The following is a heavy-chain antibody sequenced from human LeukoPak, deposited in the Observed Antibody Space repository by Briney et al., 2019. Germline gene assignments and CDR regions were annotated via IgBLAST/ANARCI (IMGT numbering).Heavy chain of an antibody. CDR2: VYYTGST. Sequence: SETLSLTCSVSGASVTSGGFYWGWLRQPQGKGLEWIATVYYTGSTYYNPSLKSRVTISIDTSKNQFSLNLRSVIAADTAVYYCARHSGSGSLSRPFDPWGQGTLVTVSS. CDR1: GASVTSGGFY. J-gene: IGHJ5*02. D-gene: IGHD3-10*01. CDR3: ARHSGSGSLSRPFDP. V-gene: IGHV4-39*01.